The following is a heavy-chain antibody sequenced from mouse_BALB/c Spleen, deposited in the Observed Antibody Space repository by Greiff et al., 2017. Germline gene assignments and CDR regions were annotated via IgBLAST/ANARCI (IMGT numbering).Heavy chain of an antibody. J-gene: IGHJ3*01. V-gene: IGHV1-4*02. CDR1: GYTFTSYT. D-gene: IGHD1-2*01. Sequence: QVQLQQSAAELARPGASVKMSCKASGYTFTSYTMHWVKQRPGQGLEWIGYINPSSGYTEYNQKFKDKTTLTADKSSSTAYMQLSSLTSEDSAVYYCARGYNLVMAHYGGFAYWGQGTLVTVSA. CDR2: INPSSGYT. CDR3: ARGYNLVMAHYGGFAY.